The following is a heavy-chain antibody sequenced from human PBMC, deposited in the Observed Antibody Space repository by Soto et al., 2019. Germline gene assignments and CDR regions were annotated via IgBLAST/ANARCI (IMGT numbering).Heavy chain of an antibody. CDR1: GGTFSSYA. Sequence: QVQLVQSGAEVKKPGSSVKVSCKASGGTFSSYAISWVRQAPGQGLEWMGGIIPIFGTTNYAQKFQGRVTITADESTSPAYMELSSLRSEDTAVYYCARDRGSSYGSTSYYGMDVWGQGTTVTVSS. CDR3: ARDRGSSYGSTSYYGMDV. D-gene: IGHD5-18*01. J-gene: IGHJ6*02. V-gene: IGHV1-69*12. CDR2: IIPIFGTT.